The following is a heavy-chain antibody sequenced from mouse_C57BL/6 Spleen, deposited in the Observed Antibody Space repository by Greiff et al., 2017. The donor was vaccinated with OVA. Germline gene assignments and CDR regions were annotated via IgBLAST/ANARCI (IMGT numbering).Heavy chain of an antibody. D-gene: IGHD2-4*01. CDR3: AGYDYDTYAMDY. CDR1: GYAFSSYW. CDR2: IYPGDGDT. J-gene: IGHJ4*01. V-gene: IGHV1-80*01. Sequence: VQLQQSGAELVKPGASVKISCKASGYAFSSYWMNWVKQRPGKGLEWIGQIYPGDGDTNYNGKFKGKATLTADKSSSTAYMQLSSLTSEDSAVDFCAGYDYDTYAMDYWGQGTSVTVSS.